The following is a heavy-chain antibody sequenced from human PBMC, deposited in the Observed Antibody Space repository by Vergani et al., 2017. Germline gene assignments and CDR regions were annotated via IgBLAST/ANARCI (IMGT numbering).Heavy chain of an antibody. V-gene: IGHV3-74*01. Sequence: EVELVESGGGLVQPGGSLRLSCAASGFTFNEYWMHWARQVPGKGLVWVSGMNGDGDTLSYADSVKGRFTISRDNAKNTWFLQMNSLRAEDTAVYYCARARKFRFGVVWENWFDPWGQGTLVTVSS. CDR1: GFTFNEYW. J-gene: IGHJ5*02. D-gene: IGHD3-3*01. CDR2: MNGDGDTL. CDR3: ARARKFRFGVVWENWFDP.